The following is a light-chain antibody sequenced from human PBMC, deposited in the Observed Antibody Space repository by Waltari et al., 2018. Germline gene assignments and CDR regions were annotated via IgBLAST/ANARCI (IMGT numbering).Light chain of an antibody. V-gene: IGLV2-11*01. CDR3: CSYTGRSSYV. Sequence: QSALTQPRPVSGSPGPSVTISCTGTSTDVGGYSFVSWYQQHPCKAPILMIYDVIKRPSGVPDRFSGSKSGNTASLTISGLQAEDEADYYCCSYTGRSSYVFGTGTKVTVL. CDR1: STDVGGYSF. J-gene: IGLJ1*01. CDR2: DVI.